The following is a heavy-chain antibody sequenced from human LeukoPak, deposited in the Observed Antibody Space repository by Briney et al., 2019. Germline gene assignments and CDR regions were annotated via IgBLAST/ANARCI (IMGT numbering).Heavy chain of an antibody. Sequence: SETLSLTCTVSGGSISSGDYYWSWLRPPPGKGLEWDGYIYYNPSTYYTPSLKSRVTISVDTSKNPFSLNLSSVTAADTAVYYCSRDVNCSSTSCPNWFDPWGQGTLVTVSS. D-gene: IGHD2-2*01. CDR1: GGSISSGDYY. CDR3: SRDVNCSSTSCPNWFDP. J-gene: IGHJ5*02. V-gene: IGHV4-30-4*08. CDR2: IYYNPST.